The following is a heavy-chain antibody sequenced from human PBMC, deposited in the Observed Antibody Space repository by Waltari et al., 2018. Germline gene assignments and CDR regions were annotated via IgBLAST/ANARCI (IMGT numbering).Heavy chain of an antibody. J-gene: IGHJ3*02. CDR2: IIPIFGTA. Sequence: QVQLVQSGAEVKKPGSSVKVSCTASGGTFSSYAISWVRQAPGQGLEWMGGIIPIFGTANYAQKFQGRVTITTDESTSTAYMELSSLRSEDTAVYYCARGVWGSYRLGRDAFDIWGQGTMVTVSS. CDR1: GGTFSSYA. V-gene: IGHV1-69*05. D-gene: IGHD3-16*02. CDR3: ARGVWGSYRLGRDAFDI.